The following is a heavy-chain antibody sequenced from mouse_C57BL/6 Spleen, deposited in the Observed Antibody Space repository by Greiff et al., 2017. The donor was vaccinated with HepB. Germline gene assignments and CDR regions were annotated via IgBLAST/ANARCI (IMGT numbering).Heavy chain of an antibody. CDR1: GYAFSSSW. J-gene: IGHJ2*01. Sequence: LQESGPELVKPGASVKISCKASGYAFSSSWMNWVKQRPGKGLEWIGRIYPGDGDTNYNGKFKGKATLTADKSSSTAYMQLSSLTSEDSAVYFCARSGYSNYYFDYWGQGTTLTVSS. D-gene: IGHD2-5*01. CDR3: ARSGYSNYYFDY. V-gene: IGHV1-82*01. CDR2: IYPGDGDT.